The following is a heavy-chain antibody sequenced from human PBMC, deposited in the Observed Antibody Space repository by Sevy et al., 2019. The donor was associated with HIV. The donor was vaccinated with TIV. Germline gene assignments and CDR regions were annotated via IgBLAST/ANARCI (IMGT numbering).Heavy chain of an antibody. D-gene: IGHD5-12*01. Sequence: SETLSLTCTVSGGSISPYYWSWIRQPPGKGLEWVGYFYYTGSTNYNPSLEGRATISIDAYKNQVFLKLTSVTAADTAVYYCARRGGVANYGMDVWGQGTTVTVS. CDR3: ARRGGVANYGMDV. V-gene: IGHV4-59*01. CDR1: GGSISPYY. J-gene: IGHJ6*02. CDR2: FYYTGST.